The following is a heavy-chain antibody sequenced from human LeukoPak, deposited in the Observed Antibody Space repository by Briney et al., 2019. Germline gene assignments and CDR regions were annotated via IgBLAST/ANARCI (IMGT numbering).Heavy chain of an antibody. CDR2: INPNSGGT. J-gene: IGHJ4*02. V-gene: IGHV1-2*02. CDR3: ARDLGRYCSGGSCYSSHTDY. CDR1: GYTFTCYY. D-gene: IGHD2-15*01. Sequence: GASVKVSCKASGYTFTCYYMHWVRQAPGQGLEWMGCINPNSGGTNYAQKFQGRVTMTRDTSISTAYMELSRLRSDDTAVYYCARDLGRYCSGGSCYSSHTDYWGQGTLVTVSS.